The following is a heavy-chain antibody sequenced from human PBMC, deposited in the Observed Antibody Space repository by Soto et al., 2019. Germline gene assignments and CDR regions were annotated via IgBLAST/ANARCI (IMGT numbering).Heavy chain of an antibody. V-gene: IGHV2-5*02. D-gene: IGHD4-17*01. CDR2: IYWDDDK. Sequence: QITLKESGPTLVRPAQTLTLTCDFSGFSLSTYHMGVAWIRQPPGKPLEWLALIYWDDDKRYSPSLKVRLALSKDTSSIQVVLTITHIDPGDSATYFCAHAGDYVLLTFDHWGPGTLVTVSS. CDR3: AHAGDYVLLTFDH. CDR1: GFSLSTYHMG. J-gene: IGHJ4*02.